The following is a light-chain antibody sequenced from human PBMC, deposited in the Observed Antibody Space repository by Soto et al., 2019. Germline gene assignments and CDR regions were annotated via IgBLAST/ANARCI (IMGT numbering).Light chain of an antibody. Sequence: LTQPASVSGSAGQSIAISCTGTSSDVGGYNYVSWYQQHPGKAPKLLLSEVSKRPSGVSDRFSGSKSGNTASLTLSGLQTQDEADYYCSSFTSAYTFVFGTGTKVTVL. J-gene: IGLJ1*01. CDR1: SSDVGGYNY. CDR2: EVS. CDR3: SSFTSAYTFV. V-gene: IGLV2-14*01.